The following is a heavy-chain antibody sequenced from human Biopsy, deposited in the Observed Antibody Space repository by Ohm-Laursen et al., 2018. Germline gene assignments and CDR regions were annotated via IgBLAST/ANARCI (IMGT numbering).Heavy chain of an antibody. CDR3: ARDRGYYSDRTVPGYFDL. CDR2: VYYTGST. Sequence: SQTLSLTCAVSGDSISSYYWSWIRQPPGKGLQWIGYVYYTGSTDYNPSLQSRVTISVDTSKNHFSLRLRSVTPEDTAIYYCARDRGYYSDRTVPGYFDLWGRGTLVTVSS. J-gene: IGHJ2*01. CDR1: GDSISSYY. V-gene: IGHV4-59*01. D-gene: IGHD3-22*01.